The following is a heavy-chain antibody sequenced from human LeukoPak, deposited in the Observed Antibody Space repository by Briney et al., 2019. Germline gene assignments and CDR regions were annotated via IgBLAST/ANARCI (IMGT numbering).Heavy chain of an antibody. Sequence: TSVKVSCKASGFTFTSSAVQWVRQARGQRLEWIGWIVVGSGNTNYAQKFQERVTITRGMSTSTAYMELSSLRSEDTAVYYCAAGGAPDSSGSFDYWGQGTLVTVSS. CDR2: IVVGSGNT. CDR3: AAGGAPDSSGSFDY. J-gene: IGHJ4*02. V-gene: IGHV1-58*01. D-gene: IGHD3-22*01. CDR1: GFTFTSSA.